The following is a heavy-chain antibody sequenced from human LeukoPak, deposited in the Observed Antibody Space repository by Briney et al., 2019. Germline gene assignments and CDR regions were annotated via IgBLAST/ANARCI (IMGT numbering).Heavy chain of an antibody. CDR1: GGSFSGYY. V-gene: IGHV4-34*01. D-gene: IGHD3-3*01. Sequence: SETLSLTCAVYGGSFSGYYWSWIRQPPGKGLEWIGEINHSGSTNYNPSLKSRVTISVDTSKNQFSLKLSSVTAADTAVYYCARVRLKIFGVVLNWFDPWGQGTLVTVSS. CDR2: INHSGST. J-gene: IGHJ5*02. CDR3: ARVRLKIFGVVLNWFDP.